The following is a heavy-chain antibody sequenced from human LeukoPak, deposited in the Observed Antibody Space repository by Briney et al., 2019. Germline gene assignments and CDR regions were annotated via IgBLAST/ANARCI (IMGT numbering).Heavy chain of an antibody. Sequence: GGSLRLSCAASGFTFSSYWMHWVRQAPGKGLVWVSRINSDGSSTSYADSVKGRFTISRDNAKNTLYLQTNSLRAEDTAVYYCARGPSGWELDYWGQGTLVTVSS. CDR1: GFTFSSYW. CDR2: INSDGSST. J-gene: IGHJ4*02. D-gene: IGHD1-26*01. V-gene: IGHV3-74*01. CDR3: ARGPSGWELDY.